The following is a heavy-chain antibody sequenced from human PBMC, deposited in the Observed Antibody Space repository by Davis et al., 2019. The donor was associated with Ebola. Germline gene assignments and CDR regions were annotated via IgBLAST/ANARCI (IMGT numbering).Heavy chain of an antibody. CDR2: IYYSGST. CDR3: ADVHRGC. D-gene: IGHD6-25*01. V-gene: IGHV4-59*01. Sequence: SETLSLTCTVSAGSIDNYYWSWIRQPPGKGLEWIGYIYYSGSTNYNPSLKSRVTISIDASKNQFSLKLSSVTAADTAVYYCADVHRGCWGQGTLVTVSS. CDR1: AGSIDNYY. J-gene: IGHJ4*02.